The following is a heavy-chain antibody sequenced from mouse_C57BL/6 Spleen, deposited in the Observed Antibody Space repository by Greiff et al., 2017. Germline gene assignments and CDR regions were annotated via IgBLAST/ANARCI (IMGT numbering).Heavy chain of an antibody. V-gene: IGHV1-69*01. CDR3: ARRGYDYEYYAMDY. CDR2: IDPSDSYP. J-gene: IGHJ4*01. CDR1: GYTFTSYW. Sequence: VQLQQPGAELVMPGASVKLSCKASGYTFTSYWMHWVKQRPGQGLEWIGEIDPSDSYPNYNQKFKGKSTLTVDKSSSTAYMQLSSLTSEDSAVYYCARRGYDYEYYAMDYWGQGTSVTVAS. D-gene: IGHD2-4*01.